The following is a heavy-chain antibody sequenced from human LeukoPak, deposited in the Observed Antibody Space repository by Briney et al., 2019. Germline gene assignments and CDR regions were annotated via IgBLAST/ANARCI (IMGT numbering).Heavy chain of an antibody. CDR1: GESFSGDY. J-gene: IGHJ5*02. Sequence: NSSETLSLTCGVYGESFSGDYWSWIRQPPGKGLGWIGEINQSGSTNYIPSLKSRVTISVDTSKNQFSLKLISVTAADTAVYYCARGRWLQYETWGQGTLVTVSS. CDR2: INQSGST. D-gene: IGHD5-24*01. V-gene: IGHV4-34*01. CDR3: ARGRWLQYET.